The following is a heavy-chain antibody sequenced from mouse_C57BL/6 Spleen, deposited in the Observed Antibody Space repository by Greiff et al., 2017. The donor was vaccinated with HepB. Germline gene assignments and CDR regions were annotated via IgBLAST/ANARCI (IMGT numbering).Heavy chain of an antibody. Sequence: QVHVKQSGTELVKPGASVKLSCKASGYTFTSYWMHWVKQRPGQGLEWIGNINPSNGGTNYNEKFKSKATLTVDKASSTAYMQLSSLTSEDSAVYYCARLRDDGLLPTWFAYWGQGTLVTVSA. J-gene: IGHJ3*01. V-gene: IGHV1-53*01. CDR1: GYTFTSYW. CDR2: INPSNGGT. CDR3: ARLRDDGLLPTWFAY. D-gene: IGHD2-10*01.